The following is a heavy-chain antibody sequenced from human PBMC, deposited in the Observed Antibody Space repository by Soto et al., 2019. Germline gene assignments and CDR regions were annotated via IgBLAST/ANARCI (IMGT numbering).Heavy chain of an antibody. D-gene: IGHD2-15*01. CDR1: GDSISDYFY. CDR3: AREVRGGFTGIFDQ. J-gene: IGHJ4*02. Sequence: PSETLSLTCTVPGDSISDYFYWSWIRQPAGKGLEWIGRIYTDGTTKYNPSLKSRVTLSLDKSKNQFSLRLSSVTAADTAVYYFAREVRGGFTGIFDQWGRGSRGTVSS. V-gene: IGHV4-4*07. CDR2: IYTDGTT.